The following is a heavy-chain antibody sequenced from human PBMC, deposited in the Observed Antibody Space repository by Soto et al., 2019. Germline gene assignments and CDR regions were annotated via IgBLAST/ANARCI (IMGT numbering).Heavy chain of an antibody. Sequence: SETLSLTCTVSGGSISSSGYLWGWIRQPPGKGLEWSGTICYSGTTYYNPALKSRVTISVDTSKNQFSLNLSSVTAADTAVYYCARRGRDGYNYPFDYWGQGTLVTVSS. CDR1: GGSISSSGYL. J-gene: IGHJ4*02. CDR2: ICYSGTT. CDR3: ARRGRDGYNYPFDY. D-gene: IGHD5-12*01. V-gene: IGHV4-39*01.